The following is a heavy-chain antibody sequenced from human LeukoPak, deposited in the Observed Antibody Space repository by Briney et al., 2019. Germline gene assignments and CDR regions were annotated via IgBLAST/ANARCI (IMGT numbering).Heavy chain of an antibody. Sequence: GGSLTLSCAASGFTFSSYSMNWVSQAPGKGLEWVSSISSSSSYIYYADSVKGRFTISRDNAKNSLYLQMNSLRAEDTAVYYCARAVVLRYFDWLSTPFDYWGRGTLVTVSS. D-gene: IGHD3-9*01. CDR1: GFTFSSYS. CDR3: ARAVVLRYFDWLSTPFDY. V-gene: IGHV3-21*01. J-gene: IGHJ4*02. CDR2: ISSSSSYI.